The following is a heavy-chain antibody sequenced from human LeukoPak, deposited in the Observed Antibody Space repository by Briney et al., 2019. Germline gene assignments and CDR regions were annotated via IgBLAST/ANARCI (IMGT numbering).Heavy chain of an antibody. Sequence: SETLSLTCTVSVGSISSHYWSWIRQPPGKGLEWIGYIYYSGSTNYNPSLKSRVTISVDTSKNQFSLKLSSVTAADTAVYYCARGRGVYFDYWGQGTLVTVSS. J-gene: IGHJ4*02. V-gene: IGHV4-59*11. CDR1: VGSISSHY. CDR2: IYYSGST. CDR3: ARGRGVYFDY. D-gene: IGHD3-16*01.